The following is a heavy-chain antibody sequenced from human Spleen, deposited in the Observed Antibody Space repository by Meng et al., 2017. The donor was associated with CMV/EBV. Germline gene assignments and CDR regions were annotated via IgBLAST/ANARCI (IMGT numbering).Heavy chain of an antibody. D-gene: IGHD2-15*01. CDR3: AKSIVVVVAASYFDY. CDR2: ISSSGGTT. Sequence: GGSLRLSCTASGFTFSSYAMSWVRQAPGKGLEWVSGISSSGGTTYYADSVKGRFTISRDNSKNTLYVQMNSLEAEDTAVYYCAKSIVVVVAASYFDYWGQGTVVTVSS. CDR1: GFTFSSYA. J-gene: IGHJ4*02. V-gene: IGHV3-23*01.